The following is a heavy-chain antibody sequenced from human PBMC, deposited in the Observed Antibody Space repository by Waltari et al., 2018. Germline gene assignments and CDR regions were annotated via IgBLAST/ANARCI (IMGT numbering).Heavy chain of an antibody. Sequence: QVQLQQWGAGLLKPSETLSLTCAVYGGSFSGYYWSWIRQPPGKGLEWLGEINHSGSTNYNPSLKSRVTISVDTSKNQFSLKLSSVTAADTAVYYCARGRETYYYDSSGYYYRGRRYFDLWGRGTLVTVSS. J-gene: IGHJ2*01. CDR1: GGSFSGYY. CDR3: ARGRETYYYDSSGYYYRGRRYFDL. CDR2: INHSGST. D-gene: IGHD3-22*01. V-gene: IGHV4-34*01.